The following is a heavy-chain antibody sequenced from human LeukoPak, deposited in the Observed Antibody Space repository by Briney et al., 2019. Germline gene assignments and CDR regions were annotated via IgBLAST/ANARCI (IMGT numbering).Heavy chain of an antibody. V-gene: IGHV3-66*02. D-gene: IGHD5-18*01. Sequence: GGSLRLSCAASGFTVSSNYMSWVRQAPGKGLEWVSVIYSGGSTYYADSVKGRFTISRDNSKNTLYLQMNSLRAEDTAVYYCARVLRPPARVDIDYMDVWGKGTTVTVSS. CDR3: ARVLRPPARVDIDYMDV. CDR2: IYSGGST. J-gene: IGHJ6*03. CDR1: GFTVSSNY.